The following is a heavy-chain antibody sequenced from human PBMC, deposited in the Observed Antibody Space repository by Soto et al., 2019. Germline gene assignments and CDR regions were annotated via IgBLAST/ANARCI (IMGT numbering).Heavy chain of an antibody. D-gene: IGHD3-10*01. Sequence: QVQLVASGGAVVQPGRSPRLSCAASGFTFSSYGMHWVRQAPGKGLEWVAVISYDGSNKYYADSVKGRFTISRDNSKNTLYLQMHSLRAEDTAVYYCAKDHSWDGSGSPDFDYWGQGTLVTVSS. J-gene: IGHJ4*02. CDR3: AKDHSWDGSGSPDFDY. CDR1: GFTFSSYG. CDR2: ISYDGSNK. V-gene: IGHV3-30*18.